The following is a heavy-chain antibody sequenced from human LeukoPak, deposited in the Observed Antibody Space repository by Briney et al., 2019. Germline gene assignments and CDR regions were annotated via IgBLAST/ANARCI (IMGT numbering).Heavy chain of an antibody. Sequence: ASVTVSFTSSVYTFTNYYIHWVRQAPGQGLEWMGLINPSGGTTSYAQNFQGRVTMTRDTSTSTVYMELSSLRSEDTAMYYCARGSSETYITWFDSWGQGTLVTVSS. J-gene: IGHJ5*01. V-gene: IGHV1-46*01. CDR2: INPSGGTT. CDR1: VYTFTNYY. CDR3: ARGSSETYITWFDS. D-gene: IGHD1-26*01.